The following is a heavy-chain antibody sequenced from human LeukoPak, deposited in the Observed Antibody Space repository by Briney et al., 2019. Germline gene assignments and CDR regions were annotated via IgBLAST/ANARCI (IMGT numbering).Heavy chain of an antibody. V-gene: IGHV4-39*07. Sequence: PSETLSLTCTVSGGSISSSSYYWSWIRQPPGKGLEWIGSIYYSGSTYYNPSLKSRVTISVDTSKNQFSLKLSSVTAADTAVYYCARGAYCSSINCYGFDYWGQGTQVTASS. CDR3: ARGAYCSSINCYGFDY. CDR1: GGSISSSSYY. CDR2: IYYSGST. D-gene: IGHD2-2*01. J-gene: IGHJ4*02.